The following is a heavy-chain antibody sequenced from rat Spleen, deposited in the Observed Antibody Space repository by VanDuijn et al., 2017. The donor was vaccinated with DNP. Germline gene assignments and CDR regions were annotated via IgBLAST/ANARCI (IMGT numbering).Heavy chain of an antibody. J-gene: IGHJ2*01. V-gene: IGHV1-43*01. CDR2: IYTGSGGT. Sequence: QVQLQQSGAELAKPGSSVMISCRASGYTFTTYYIGWIKQTTRQGLEFIGYIYTGSGGTNYNEKFKGKATLTVDKSSSTAFMQLSSLTPDDSAVYYCARWGGPGYFDYWGQGVMVTVSS. CDR3: ARWGGPGYFDY. D-gene: IGHD1-4*01. CDR1: GYTFTTYY.